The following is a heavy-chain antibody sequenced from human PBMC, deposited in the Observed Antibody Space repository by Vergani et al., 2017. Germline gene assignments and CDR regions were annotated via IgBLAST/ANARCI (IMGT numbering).Heavy chain of an antibody. D-gene: IGHD5-12*01. J-gene: IGHJ6*02. CDR2: IWYDGSNK. V-gene: IGHV3-33*06. Sequence: QVQLVESEGGVVQPGRSLTLSCVASGFTFSSHGMHWVRQAPGKGLEWVAVIWYDGSNKYYGDSVKGRFTISRDNSKNTLYLQINSLSAGDTAVYYCAKANTQNSGNEYLDYYHAMDVWGQETTVTVSS. CDR3: AKANTQNSGNEYLDYYHAMDV. CDR1: GFTFSSHG.